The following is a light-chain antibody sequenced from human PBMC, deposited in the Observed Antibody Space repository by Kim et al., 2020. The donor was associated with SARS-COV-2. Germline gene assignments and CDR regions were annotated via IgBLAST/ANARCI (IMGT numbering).Light chain of an antibody. Sequence: DIQMTQSPSSLSASVGDRVTITCRASQGISTYLAWYQQKPGKVPKLLIYAASTLQSGVPSRFSGSGSGTDFTLTISSLQPEDVATYYCQKYNSAPQTFVQGTKVDIK. CDR3: QKYNSAPQT. CDR2: AAS. CDR1: QGISTY. J-gene: IGKJ1*01. V-gene: IGKV1-27*01.